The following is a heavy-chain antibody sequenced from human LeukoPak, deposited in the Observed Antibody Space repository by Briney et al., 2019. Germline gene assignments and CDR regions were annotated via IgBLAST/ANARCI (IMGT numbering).Heavy chain of an antibody. CDR3: ARDIVGFDY. V-gene: IGHV3-48*01. CDR1: GFSFSTYG. CDR2: ISSSSSTI. J-gene: IGHJ4*02. D-gene: IGHD1-26*01. Sequence: GQSLRLSCGASGFSFSTYGMHWVRQAPGKGLEWVSYISSSSSTIYYADSVKGRFTISRDNAKNSLYLQMNSLRAEDTAVYYCARDIVGFDYWDQGTLVTVSS.